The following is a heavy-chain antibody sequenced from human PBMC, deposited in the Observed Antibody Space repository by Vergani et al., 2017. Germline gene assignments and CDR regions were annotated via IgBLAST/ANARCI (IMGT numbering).Heavy chain of an antibody. J-gene: IGHJ6*03. V-gene: IGHV4-59*01. D-gene: IGHD3-3*01. CDR3: ARGNYDFGSGTPGGYYYYMDV. CDR1: GGSISSYY. CDR2: IYYSGST. Sequence: QVQLQESGPGLVKPSETLSLTCTVSGGSISSYYWSWIRQPQGKGLEWIGYIYYSGSTNYNPSLKSRVTISVDTSKNQFSLKLSSVTAADTAVYYCARGNYDFGSGTPGGYYYYMDVWGKGTTVTVSS.